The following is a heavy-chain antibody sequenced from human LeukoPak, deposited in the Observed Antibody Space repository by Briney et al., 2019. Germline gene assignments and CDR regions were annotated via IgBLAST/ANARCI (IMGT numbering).Heavy chain of an antibody. D-gene: IGHD3-10*01. Sequence: GTLRLSCAASGFIFHDYQMHWVGQAPPKRLEWVSSISGSGSPMYYADSVTGRFIISRDNAKDSVSLQMNSLRAEDTAVYFCARDRGISAGSGFDYWGQGTLVTVSS. CDR3: ARDRGISAGSGFDY. CDR1: GFIFHDYQ. J-gene: IGHJ4*02. V-gene: IGHV3-48*03. CDR2: ISGSGSPM.